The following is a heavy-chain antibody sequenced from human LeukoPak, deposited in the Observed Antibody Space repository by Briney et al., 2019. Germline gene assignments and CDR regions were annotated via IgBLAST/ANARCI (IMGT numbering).Heavy chain of an antibody. D-gene: IGHD2-15*01. J-gene: IGHJ4*02. CDR2: IYPGDSDT. CDR3: ARRLGYCSGGSCYYFDY. V-gene: IGHV5-51*01. Sequence: GESLKISCKGSGYSFTSYWIGWVRQMPGKGLEWMGIIYPGDSDTRYSPSFQGQVTISADKSISTAYLQWSSLKASDTAMYYCARRLGYCSGGSCYYFDYWGQGTLVTVSS. CDR1: GYSFTSYW.